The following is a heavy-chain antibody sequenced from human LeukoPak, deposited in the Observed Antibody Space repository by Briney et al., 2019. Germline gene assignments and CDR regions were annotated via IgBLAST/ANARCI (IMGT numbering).Heavy chain of an antibody. CDR1: GYTFTGYY. V-gene: IGHV1-18*04. J-gene: IGHJ6*03. CDR2: ISAYNGNT. D-gene: IGHD2-2*01. Sequence: GASVKVSCKASGYTFTGYYIHWVRQAPGQGLEWMGWISAYNGNTNYAQKLQGRVTMTTDTSTSTAYMELRSLRSDDTAVYYCARDAQHYCSSTSCYGPRSGADYYYYYMDVWGKGTTVTVSS. CDR3: ARDAQHYCSSTSCYGPRSGADYYYYYMDV.